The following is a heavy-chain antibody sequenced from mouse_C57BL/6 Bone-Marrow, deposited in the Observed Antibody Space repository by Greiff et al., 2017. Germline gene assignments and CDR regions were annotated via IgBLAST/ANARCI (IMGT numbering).Heavy chain of an antibody. CDR1: GYAFTNSL. CDR2: INPGSGGT. Sequence: QVQLQQSGAELVRPGTSVKVSCKASGYAFTNSLIEWVKQRPGQGLEWIGVINPGSGGTNYNETFKGKATLTADKSSSTAYMQLSSLTSEDSAVFFCARSKNWDSWFAYWGQGTLVTVSA. D-gene: IGHD4-1*01. J-gene: IGHJ3*01. CDR3: ARSKNWDSWFAY. V-gene: IGHV1-54*01.